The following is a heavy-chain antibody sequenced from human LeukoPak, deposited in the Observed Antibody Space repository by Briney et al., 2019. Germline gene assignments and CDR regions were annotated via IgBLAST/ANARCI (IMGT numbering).Heavy chain of an antibody. J-gene: IGHJ4*02. CDR3: ARDRVHCSTTSCYLGARPRFDY. CDR2: IRPYNGNT. V-gene: IGHV1-18*01. CDR1: GYTFTSYG. Sequence: ASVKVSCKASGYTFTSYGISWVRQAPGQGLEWMGWIRPYNGNTNYAQKLQGRVTMTTDTSTNTAYMELRSLRSDDTALYYCARDRVHCSTTSCYLGARPRFDYWGQGTLVTVSS. D-gene: IGHD2-2*01.